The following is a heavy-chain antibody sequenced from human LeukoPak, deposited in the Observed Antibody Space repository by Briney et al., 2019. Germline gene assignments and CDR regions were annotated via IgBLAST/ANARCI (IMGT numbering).Heavy chain of an antibody. V-gene: IGHV1-46*01. CDR3: ARAYLSAAAAANQNWFDP. CDR1: GYTFTSYY. CDR2: INPSGGST. J-gene: IGHJ5*02. Sequence: GASVKVSCKASGYTFTSYYMHWVRQAPGQGLEWMGIINPSGGSTSYAQKFQGRVTMTRDMSTSTVYMELSSLRSEDTAVYYCARAYLSAAAAANQNWFDPWGQGTLVTVSS. D-gene: IGHD6-13*01.